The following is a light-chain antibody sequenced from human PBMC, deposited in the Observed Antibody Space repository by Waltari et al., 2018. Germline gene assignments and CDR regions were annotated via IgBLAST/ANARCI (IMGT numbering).Light chain of an antibody. J-gene: IGKJ4*01. CDR2: WAS. CDR3: HQDYSTPLT. CDR1: QSVLSSSNNKNY. V-gene: IGKV4-1*01. Sequence: DIVMTQSPDSLAVSLGERATINCKSSQSVLSSSNNKNYLAWYQQKPGQSPKLLIYWASTRESGVPDRFSGSGSGTDFTLTISSLQAEDVAVYYCHQDYSTPLTFGGGTKVEIK.